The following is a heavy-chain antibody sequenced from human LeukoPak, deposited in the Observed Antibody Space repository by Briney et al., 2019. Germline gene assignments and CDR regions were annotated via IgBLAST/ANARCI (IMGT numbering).Heavy chain of an antibody. V-gene: IGHV4-31*03. J-gene: IGHJ4*02. CDR2: MNNRGTS. Sequence: PSGTLSLTCTVSGGSTSSGDYYWNWIRQHPGKGLEWIGYMNNRGTSNYNPSLRSRVTFSVDTSNNQFSLRLSSVTAADTAVYYCTRIPTHYYGSGSYYGYFDSWGQGTLVTVSS. CDR1: GGSTSSGDYY. CDR3: TRIPTHYYGSGSYYGYFDS. D-gene: IGHD3-10*01.